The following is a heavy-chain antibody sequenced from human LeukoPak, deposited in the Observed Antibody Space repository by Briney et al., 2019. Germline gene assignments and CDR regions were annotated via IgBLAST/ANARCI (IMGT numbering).Heavy chain of an antibody. J-gene: IGHJ2*01. CDR3: AKDPHEYNWNRQPGYFDL. CDR1: GFTFSSYW. Sequence: QTGGSLRLSCVASGFTFSSYWMHWVRQDPRKGLVWVSRINGDGRNINYADSVRGRFTISRDNAKNTLYLQMNTLRVEDTAVYYCAKDPHEYNWNRQPGYFDLWGRGTLVTVSS. CDR2: INGDGRNI. V-gene: IGHV3-74*01. D-gene: IGHD1-20*01.